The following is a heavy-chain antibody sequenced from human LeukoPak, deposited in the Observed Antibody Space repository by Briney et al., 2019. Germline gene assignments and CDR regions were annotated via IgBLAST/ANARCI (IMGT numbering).Heavy chain of an antibody. V-gene: IGHV3-53*01. CDR3: AKERYSYGYVGFDY. D-gene: IGHD5-18*01. CDR1: GFTVSSNY. J-gene: IGHJ4*02. CDR2: IYSGGST. Sequence: GGSLRLSCAASGFTVSSNYMSWVRQAPGKGLEWVSIIYSGGSTFYADSVKGRFTISRDNSKNTLYLQMNSLRAEDTAVYYCAKERYSYGYVGFDYWGQGTLVTVSS.